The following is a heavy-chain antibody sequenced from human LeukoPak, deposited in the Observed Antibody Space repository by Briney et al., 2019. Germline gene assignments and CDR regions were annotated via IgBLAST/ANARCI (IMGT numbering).Heavy chain of an antibody. CDR3: VKAIFRYYEGLFDF. CDR2: ISSSGAIT. V-gene: IGHV3-23*01. J-gene: IGHJ4*02. Sequence: PGGSLRLSCSASGFTFSSYAIYWVGQPLGRGVEWFSGISSSGAITYFAAPVKGRFTISRDDSTTTADLQMNSLRAENTAIYYCVKAIFRYYEGLFDFWGEGILVTVSS. CDR1: GFTFSSYA. D-gene: IGHD3-9*01.